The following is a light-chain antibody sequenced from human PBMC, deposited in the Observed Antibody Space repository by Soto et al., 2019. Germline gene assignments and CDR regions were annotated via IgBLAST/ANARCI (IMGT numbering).Light chain of an antibody. CDR2: GAS. Sequence: EIVLTQSPDTLSLSPGERVTLSCRASQSVTNSYLAWYQQKPGQGPRLLIHGASSRATGTPDRFSGSGSGTDFTLTISRVEPEDFAVYYCQQYGATPGTFGQGTKLDIK. V-gene: IGKV3-20*01. J-gene: IGKJ1*01. CDR1: QSVTNSY. CDR3: QQYGATPGT.